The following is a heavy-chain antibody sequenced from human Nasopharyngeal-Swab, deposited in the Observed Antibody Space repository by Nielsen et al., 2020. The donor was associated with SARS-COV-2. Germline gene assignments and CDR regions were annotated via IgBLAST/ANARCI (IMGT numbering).Heavy chain of an antibody. CDR1: GFTFSSYG. CDR3: AKDFRSGWTSYYYYYMDV. D-gene: IGHD6-19*01. J-gene: IGHJ6*03. V-gene: IGHV3-30*18. CDR2: ISYDGSNK. Sequence: GESLKISCAASGFTFSSYGMHWVRQAPGKGLEWVAVISYDGSNKYYVDSVKGRFTISRDDSKNTLYLQMNSLRAEDTAVYYCAKDFRSGWTSYYYYYMDVWGKGTTVTVSS.